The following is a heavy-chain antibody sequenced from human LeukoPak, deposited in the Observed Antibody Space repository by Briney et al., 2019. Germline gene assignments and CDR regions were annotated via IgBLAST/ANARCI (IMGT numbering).Heavy chain of an antibody. Sequence: SGTLSLTCAVSGGSISSSNWWSWVRPPPGKGLEWIGEIYHSGSTNYNPSLKSRVTISVDKSKNQFSLKLSSVTAADTAVYYCARLVIKHYDILTGYYYYYYMDVWGKGTTVTVSS. V-gene: IGHV4-4*02. CDR1: GGSISSSNW. J-gene: IGHJ6*03. CDR2: IYHSGST. CDR3: ARLVIKHYDILTGYYYYYYMDV. D-gene: IGHD3-9*01.